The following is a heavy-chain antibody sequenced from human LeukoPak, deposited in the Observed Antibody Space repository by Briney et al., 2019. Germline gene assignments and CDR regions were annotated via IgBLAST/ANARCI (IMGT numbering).Heavy chain of an antibody. J-gene: IGHJ5*02. V-gene: IGHV3-7*01. Sequence: GGSLRLSCAASGFTFSNYWMSWVRQAPGKGLEWVANIKQDGSEKYYADSVKGRFTISRDNAKNSLYLQMNSLKAEDTAVYYCATVNSAYGSSSWFSWGQGTLVTVSS. CDR1: GFTFSNYW. CDR3: ATVNSAYGSSSWFS. D-gene: IGHD6-13*01. CDR2: IKQDGSEK.